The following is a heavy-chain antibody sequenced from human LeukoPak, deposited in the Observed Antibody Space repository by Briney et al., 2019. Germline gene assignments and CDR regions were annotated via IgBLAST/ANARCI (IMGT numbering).Heavy chain of an antibody. CDR2: IWYDGSNK. D-gene: IGHD4-23*01. CDR3: ARDAGRKVVTYYFDY. J-gene: IGHJ4*02. V-gene: IGHV3-33*08. CDR1: GFMFSNYA. Sequence: GGSLRLSCAASGFMFSNYAMHWVRQAPGKGLEWVAVIWYDGSNKYYADSVKGRFTISRDNSKNTLYLQMNSLRAEDTAVYYCARDAGRKVVTYYFDYWGQGTLVTVSS.